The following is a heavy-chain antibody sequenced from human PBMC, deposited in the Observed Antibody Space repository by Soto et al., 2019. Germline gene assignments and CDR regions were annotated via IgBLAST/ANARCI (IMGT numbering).Heavy chain of an antibody. CDR3: ARSRNLITDDAQVGDFDY. J-gene: IGHJ4*02. CDR2: IYWDDDE. Sequence: QITLKESGPTLVKPTQTLTLTCTFSGFSLTTDGVGVGWVRQPPGEALEWLALIYWDDDERYSPSLKTRLTITKYTSKNQVVLITTNMEPVDSATYYCARSRNLITDDAQVGDFDYWGQGNLVTVSS. D-gene: IGHD3-10*01. V-gene: IGHV2-5*02. CDR1: GFSLTTDGVG.